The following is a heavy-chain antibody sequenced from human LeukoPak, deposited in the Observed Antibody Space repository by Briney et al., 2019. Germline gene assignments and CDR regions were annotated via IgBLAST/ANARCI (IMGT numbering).Heavy chain of an antibody. CDR1: GGSISSGSYY. CDR2: IYYSEGT. V-gene: IGHV4-39*07. D-gene: IGHD2-15*01. J-gene: IGHJ4*02. CDR3: VRDRFCSGRSCYGPPDD. Sequence: PSETLSLTCTVSGGSISSGSYYWSWIRQPAGKGLEWIGSIYYSEGTYYNPSLKSRVTISIDTSKNQFSLKVNSVTAADTAVYYCVRDRFCSGRSCYGPPDDWGQGARVTVSS.